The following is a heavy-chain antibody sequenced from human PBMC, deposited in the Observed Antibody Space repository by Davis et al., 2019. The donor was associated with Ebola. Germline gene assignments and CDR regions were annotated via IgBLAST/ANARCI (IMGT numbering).Heavy chain of an antibody. CDR2: ISYDGTNK. J-gene: IGHJ6*04. CDR1: GFTLSTYG. D-gene: IGHD6-13*01. Sequence: GESLKISCAASGFTLSTYGMYWVRQAPGKGLEWVAVISYDGTNKYYADSVKGRFTISRDNSKNTLYLQMNSLRAEDTAVYYCAKDPGRGYHYYAMDVWGKGTTVTVSS. V-gene: IGHV3-30*18. CDR3: AKDPGRGYHYYAMDV.